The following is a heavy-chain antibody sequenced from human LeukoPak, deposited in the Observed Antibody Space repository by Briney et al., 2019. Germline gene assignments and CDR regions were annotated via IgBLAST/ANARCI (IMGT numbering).Heavy chain of an antibody. CDR1: GLTFSSYA. CDR2: ISGSGAST. J-gene: IGHJ6*02. Sequence: GGSLSLSCAVSGLTFSSYAMSWVRQAPGKGLEWVSAISGSGASTYYADSVKGRFTISRDNSKNTLYLQMHGLRAEDTAVYYCAKTTVTYYYYYGMDVWGQGTTVTVSS. CDR3: AKTTVTYYYYYGMDV. V-gene: IGHV3-23*01. D-gene: IGHD4-17*01.